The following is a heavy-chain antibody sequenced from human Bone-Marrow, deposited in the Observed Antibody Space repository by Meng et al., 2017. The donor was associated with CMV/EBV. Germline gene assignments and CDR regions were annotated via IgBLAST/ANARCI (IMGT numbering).Heavy chain of an antibody. J-gene: IGHJ4*02. Sequence: SVKVSCKASRGTFSSYAISWVRQAPGQGLEWMGGIIPIFGTANYAQKFQGRVTITTDESTSTAYMELSSLRSEDTAVYYCASEEGSGRAPFDYWGQGTLVTVSS. CDR3: ASEEGSGRAPFDY. V-gene: IGHV1-69*05. CDR1: RGTFSSYA. D-gene: IGHD3-10*01. CDR2: IIPIFGTA.